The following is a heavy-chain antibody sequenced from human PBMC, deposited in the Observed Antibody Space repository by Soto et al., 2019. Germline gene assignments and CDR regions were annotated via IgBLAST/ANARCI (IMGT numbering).Heavy chain of an antibody. CDR3: ARTAAGTRQFDY. V-gene: IGHV4-4*07. CDR2: IYTSGST. J-gene: IGHJ4*02. Sequence: YETLSLTCTVSGSSISSCYWRWIRQPAGKGLEWIERIYTSGSTSYNPSLKSRVTMSVDTSKNQFSLKLSSVTAADTAVYYCARTAAGTRQFDYWRQGTLVTVSS. D-gene: IGHD6-13*01. CDR1: GSSISSCY.